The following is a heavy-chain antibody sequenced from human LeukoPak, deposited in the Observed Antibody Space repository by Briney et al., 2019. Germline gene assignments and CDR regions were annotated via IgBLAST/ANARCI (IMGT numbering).Heavy chain of an antibody. CDR2: IIPILGIA. D-gene: IGHD3-22*01. J-gene: IGHJ4*02. V-gene: IGHV1-69*04. CDR3: ARDSSGYGYDY. CDR1: GGTFSSYA. Sequence: ASVKVSCKASGGTFSSYAISWVRQAPGQGLEWMGRIIPILGIANYAQKFQGRVTITADKSTSTAYMELSSLRSEDTAVYYCARDSSGYGYDYWGQGTLVTVSS.